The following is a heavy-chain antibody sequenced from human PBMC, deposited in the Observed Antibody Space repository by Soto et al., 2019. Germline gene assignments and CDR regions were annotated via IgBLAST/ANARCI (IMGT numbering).Heavy chain of an antibody. V-gene: IGHV4-39*01. D-gene: IGHD3-22*01. J-gene: IGHJ1*01. CDR2: IYYSGST. CDR1: GGSISSSSYY. Sequence: SETLSLTCTVSGGSISSSSYYWGWIRQPPGKGLEWIGSIYYSGSTYYNPSLKSRVTISVDTSKNQFSLKLSSVTAADTAVYYCASHPEPHYYDSSGYYSAEYFQHWGQGTLVTVS. CDR3: ASHPEPHYYDSSGYYSAEYFQH.